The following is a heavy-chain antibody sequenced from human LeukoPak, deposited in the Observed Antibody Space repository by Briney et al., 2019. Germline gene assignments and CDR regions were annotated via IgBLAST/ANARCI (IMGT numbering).Heavy chain of an antibody. J-gene: IGHJ4*02. Sequence: ASVKVSCKASGYTFTGYYMHWVRQAPGQGLEWMGWINPNSGGTNYAQRFQGRVTMTRDTSISTAYMELSRLRSDDTAVYYCARGDNYYDSSGRDYWGQGTLVTVSS. V-gene: IGHV1-2*02. CDR1: GYTFTGYY. CDR2: INPNSGGT. D-gene: IGHD3-22*01. CDR3: ARGDNYYDSSGRDY.